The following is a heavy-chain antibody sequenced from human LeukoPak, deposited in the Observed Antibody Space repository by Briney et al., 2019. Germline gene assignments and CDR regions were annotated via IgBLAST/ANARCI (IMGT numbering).Heavy chain of an antibody. CDR3: AKILRAGVITTNALDY. Sequence: GGSLRLSCAASGFTFSSYDMHWVRQAPGKGLEWVSLISWDGGSTYYADSVKGRFTISRDNSKNSLYLQMNSLRAEDTALYYCAKILRAGVITTNALDYWGQGTLVTVSS. V-gene: IGHV3-43D*03. CDR2: ISWDGGST. J-gene: IGHJ4*02. CDR1: GFTFSSYD. D-gene: IGHD3-22*01.